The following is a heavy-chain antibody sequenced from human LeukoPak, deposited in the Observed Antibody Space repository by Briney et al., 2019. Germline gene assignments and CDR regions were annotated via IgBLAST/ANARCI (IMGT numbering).Heavy chain of an antibody. D-gene: IGHD2-2*02. CDR1: GGSMSSYY. CDR2: IYYSGST. CDR3: ARDTRYCSSTSCYTGFDY. Sequence: SETLSLTCTVSGGSMSSYYWSWIRQPPGKGLEWIGYIYYSGSTNYNPSLKSRVTISVDTSKNQFSLKLGSVTAADTAVYYCARDTRYCSSTSCYTGFDYWGQGTLVTVSS. V-gene: IGHV4-59*01. J-gene: IGHJ4*02.